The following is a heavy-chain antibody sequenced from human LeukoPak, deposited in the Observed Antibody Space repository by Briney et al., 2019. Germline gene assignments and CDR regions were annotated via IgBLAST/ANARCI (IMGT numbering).Heavy chain of an antibody. V-gene: IGHV1-18*01. CDR1: GYTFTSYG. CDR3: ARTSWDCGGDCYSL. D-gene: IGHD2-21*02. J-gene: IGHJ4*02. Sequence: ASVKVSCKASGYTFTSYGISWVRQAPGQGLEWMGWISAYNGNTNYAQKLQGRVTMTTDTSTSTAYMELRSLRSDDTAVYYCARTSWDCGGDCYSLWGQGTLVTVSS. CDR2: ISAYNGNT.